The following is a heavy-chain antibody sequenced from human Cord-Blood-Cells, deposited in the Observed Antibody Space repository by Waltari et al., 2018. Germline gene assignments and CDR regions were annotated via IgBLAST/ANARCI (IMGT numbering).Heavy chain of an antibody. CDR2: MNPNSGNT. CDR1: GYTFTSYD. Sequence: QVQLVQSGAEVTKPGASVKVHCKASGYTFTSYDINWVRQATGQGPEWTGWMNPNSGNTGYAQKFQGRVTMTRNTSISTAYMELSSLRSEDTAVYYCARGRYSSSWYYYYYYGMDVWGQGTTVTVSS. CDR3: ARGRYSSSWYYYYYYGMDV. D-gene: IGHD6-13*01. J-gene: IGHJ6*02. V-gene: IGHV1-8*01.